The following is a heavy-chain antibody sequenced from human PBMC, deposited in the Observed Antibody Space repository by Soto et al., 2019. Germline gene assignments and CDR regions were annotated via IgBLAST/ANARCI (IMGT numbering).Heavy chain of an antibody. CDR2: IYYSGST. Sequence: SETLSLTCTVSGGSISSSSYYWGWIRQPPGKGLEWIGSIYYSGSTYYNPSLKSRVTISVDTSRNQFSLKLSSVTAADTAVYYCARDVPGLRPAVNELDIWGQRTMVTVSS. V-gene: IGHV4-39*02. CDR1: GGSISSSSYY. D-gene: IGHD4-17*01. J-gene: IGHJ3*02. CDR3: ARDVPGLRPAVNELDI.